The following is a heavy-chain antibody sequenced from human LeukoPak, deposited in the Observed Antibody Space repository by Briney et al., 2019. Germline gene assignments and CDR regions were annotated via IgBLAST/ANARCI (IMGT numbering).Heavy chain of an antibody. V-gene: IGHV3-48*04. J-gene: IGHJ6*02. D-gene: IGHD3-16*01. CDR2: ITSSSSTK. CDR3: ARLRSYGYYYDGMDV. Sequence: GGSLRLPCAASGFTFSTYSMNWVRQAPGKGLEWVSYITSSSSTKYYADSVKGRFTISRDNAKNSLYLQMNSLRAEDTAVYFCARLRSYGYYYDGMDVWGQGTTVIVSS. CDR1: GFTFSTYS.